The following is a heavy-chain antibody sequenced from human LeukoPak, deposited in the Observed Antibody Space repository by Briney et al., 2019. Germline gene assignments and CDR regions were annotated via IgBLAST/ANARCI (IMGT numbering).Heavy chain of an antibody. D-gene: IGHD3-22*01. CDR1: GGSISSYY. CDR2: IYTSAST. V-gene: IGHV4-4*07. J-gene: IGHJ4*02. CDR3: ARAIDYYDSSGYYYDY. Sequence: SETLSLTCTVSGGSISSYYWSWIRQPAGKGLDWIGRIYTSASTNDHPSLKSRVTMSVATSKHQFSLKLSSVTAADTALYYSARAIDYYDSSGYYYDYWGQGTLVTVSS.